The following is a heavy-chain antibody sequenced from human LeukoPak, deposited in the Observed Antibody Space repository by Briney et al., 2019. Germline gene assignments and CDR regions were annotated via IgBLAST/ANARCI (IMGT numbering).Heavy chain of an antibody. Sequence: SETLSLTCAVYGGSFSGYYWSWIRQPPGKGLEWIGEINHSGSTNYNPSLKSRVTISVDTSKNQFSLKLSSVTAADTAVYYCAREAYYYDSSGYSKNDYWGQGTLVTVSS. CDR2: INHSGST. CDR3: AREAYYYDSSGYSKNDY. CDR1: GGSFSGYY. V-gene: IGHV4-34*01. D-gene: IGHD3-22*01. J-gene: IGHJ4*02.